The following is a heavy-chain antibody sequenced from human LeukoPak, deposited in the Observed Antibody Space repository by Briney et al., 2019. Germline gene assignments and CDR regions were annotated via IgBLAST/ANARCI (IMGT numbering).Heavy chain of an antibody. CDR1: GYTFTGYY. CDR3: ARNSGWYDY. Sequence: ASVKVSCKASGYTFTGYYMHWVRQATGQGLEWMGWMNPNSGNTGYAQKFQGRVTMTRNTSISTAYMELSSLRSEDTAVYYCARNSGWYDYWGQGTLVTVSS. CDR2: MNPNSGNT. V-gene: IGHV1-8*02. D-gene: IGHD6-19*01. J-gene: IGHJ4*02.